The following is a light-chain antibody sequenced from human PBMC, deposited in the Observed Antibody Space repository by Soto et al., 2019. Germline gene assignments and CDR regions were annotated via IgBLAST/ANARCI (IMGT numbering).Light chain of an antibody. CDR3: QQTYSNPIT. V-gene: IGKV1-39*01. Sequence: DIQMTQSPSTLSGSVGDRVTITCRASQTISSWLAWYHQKPGKAPKVLIFAASILQSGVPSRFSGSGSGTDFTLTISSLQPEDFAAYYCQQTYSNPITFGQGTRLEIK. CDR2: AAS. CDR1: QTISSW. J-gene: IGKJ5*01.